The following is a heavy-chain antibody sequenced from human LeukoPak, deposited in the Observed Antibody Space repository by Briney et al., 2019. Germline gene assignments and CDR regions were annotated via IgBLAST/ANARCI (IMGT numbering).Heavy chain of an antibody. J-gene: IGHJ3*02. D-gene: IGHD3-22*01. Sequence: PSETLSLTCTVSGYSISSGYYWGWIRQPPGKGLEWIGSIYHSGSTYYNPSLKSRVTISVDTSKNQFSLKLSSVTAADTAVYYCARVIEITTTLDAFDIWGQGTMVTVSS. V-gene: IGHV4-38-2*02. CDR3: ARVIEITTTLDAFDI. CDR1: GYSISSGYY. CDR2: IYHSGST.